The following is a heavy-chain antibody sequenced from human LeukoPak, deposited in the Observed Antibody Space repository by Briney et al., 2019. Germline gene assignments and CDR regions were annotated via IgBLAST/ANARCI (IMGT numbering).Heavy chain of an antibody. CDR2: INHSGST. CDR3: ARVGYSSGWYLPGY. CDR1: GGSFSGYY. J-gene: IGHJ4*02. D-gene: IGHD6-19*01. V-gene: IGHV4-34*01. Sequence: PSETLSLTCAVYGGSFSGYYWSWIRQPPGKGLEWIGEINHSGSTNYNPSLKSRVTISVDTSKNRFSLKLSSVTAADTAVYYCARVGYSSGWYLPGYWGQGTLVTVSS.